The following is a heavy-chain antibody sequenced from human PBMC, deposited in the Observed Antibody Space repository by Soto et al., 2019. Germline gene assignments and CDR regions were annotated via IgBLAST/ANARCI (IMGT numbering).Heavy chain of an antibody. CDR3: ARGYSYGRFDFDY. J-gene: IGHJ4*02. Sequence: SETLFLTCTVSGGSISSGDYYWSWIRQPPGKGLEWIGYIYYSGSTYYNPSLKSRVTISVDTSKNQFSLKLSSVTAADTAVYYCARGYSYGRFDFDYWGQGTLVTVSS. CDR2: IYYSGST. CDR1: GGSISSGDYY. V-gene: IGHV4-30-4*01. D-gene: IGHD5-18*01.